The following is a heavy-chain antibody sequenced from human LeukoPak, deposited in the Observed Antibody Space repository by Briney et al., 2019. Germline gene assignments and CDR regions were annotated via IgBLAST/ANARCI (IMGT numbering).Heavy chain of an antibody. D-gene: IGHD1-1*01. CDR3: ATTVTLDF. CDR1: GFTFRTYA. J-gene: IGHJ4*01. Sequence: PGGSLRLSCAASGFTFRTYAMSWVRQAPGKGLEWVSVITGTGGGGNKTYYADSVRGRFSLSRDDSKNVLFLQMNDLRVDDTAVYFCATTVTLDFWGQGTRVLVSS. CDR2: ITGTGGGGNKT. V-gene: IGHV3-23*01.